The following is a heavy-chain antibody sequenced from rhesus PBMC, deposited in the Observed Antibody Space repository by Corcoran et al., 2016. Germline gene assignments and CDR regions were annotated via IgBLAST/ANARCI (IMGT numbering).Heavy chain of an antibody. CDR2: IYWDDDK. Sequence: QVTLKESGPALVKPTQTLTLTCTFSGFSLSTSGMCVGWIRQPPGQALEWLARIYWDDDKYYSTSLKSRLTISKDTSKNQVVLTMTNMDPVDTATYYCARASYSNYPGYGLDSWGQGVVVTVSS. CDR3: ARASYSNYPGYGLDS. J-gene: IGHJ6*01. D-gene: IGHD4-23*01. V-gene: IGHV2S1*01. CDR1: GFSLSTSGMC.